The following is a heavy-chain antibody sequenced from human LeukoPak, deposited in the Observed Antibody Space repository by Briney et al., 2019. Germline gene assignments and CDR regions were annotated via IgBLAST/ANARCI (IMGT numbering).Heavy chain of an antibody. V-gene: IGHV3-30*02. Sequence: GGSLRLSCAASGFTFSSYGMHWVRQAPGKGLEWVAFIRYEGSNKYHADSVKGRFTISRDNSKNTLYLQMNSLRAEDTAVYYCAKALADIVATPLDYWGQGTLVTVSS. D-gene: IGHD5-12*01. J-gene: IGHJ4*02. CDR2: IRYEGSNK. CDR3: AKALADIVATPLDY. CDR1: GFTFSSYG.